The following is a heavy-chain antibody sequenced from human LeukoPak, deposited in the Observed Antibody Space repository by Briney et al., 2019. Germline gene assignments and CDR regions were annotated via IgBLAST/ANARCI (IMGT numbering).Heavy chain of an antibody. CDR1: GDSISNYY. Sequence: SETLSLTCTVSGDSISNYYLSWIRQTPGKGLEWFGYIFDSGTTNYNPSLKSRVTISVDTSKNQFSLMLSSVTAADTAVYYCARCRSYDSSGYCDAVDIWGQGTMVTVSS. D-gene: IGHD3-22*01. V-gene: IGHV4-59*01. CDR2: IFDSGTT. J-gene: IGHJ3*02. CDR3: ARCRSYDSSGYCDAVDI.